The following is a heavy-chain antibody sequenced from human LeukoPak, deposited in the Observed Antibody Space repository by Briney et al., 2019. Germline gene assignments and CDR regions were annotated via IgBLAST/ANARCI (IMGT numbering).Heavy chain of an antibody. V-gene: IGHV4-59*01. Sequence: PSETLSLTCSVSGDSITSYYWSWIRQAPGKGLEWIGYIYYTGSTNYNPSLKSQVTMSVDTSKNQISLKLNSVTAADTAVYYCARYDYDLRSPYPYRCFDPWGPGTLVTVSS. CDR2: IYYTGST. CDR3: ARYDYDLRSPYPYRCFDP. J-gene: IGHJ5*02. D-gene: IGHD3-3*01. CDR1: GDSITSYY.